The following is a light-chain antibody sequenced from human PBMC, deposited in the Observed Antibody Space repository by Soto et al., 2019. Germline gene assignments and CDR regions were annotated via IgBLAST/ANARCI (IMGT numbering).Light chain of an antibody. Sequence: QSVLTQPASVSGSPGQSITISCTGTSSDVGGYNYVSWYQQYPGKAPKVMIYEVSNRPSGVSNRFSGSKSGNTASLTISGLQAEYEADYYCSSYRIIGSLVFGTGTKVTVL. CDR2: EVS. J-gene: IGLJ1*01. CDR3: SSYRIIGSLV. CDR1: SSDVGGYNY. V-gene: IGLV2-14*01.